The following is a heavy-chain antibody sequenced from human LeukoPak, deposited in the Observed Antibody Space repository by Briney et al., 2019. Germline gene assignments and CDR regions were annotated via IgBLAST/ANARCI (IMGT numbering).Heavy chain of an antibody. D-gene: IGHD3-22*01. J-gene: IGHJ4*02. CDR2: INPNSGGT. CDR1: GYTFTGYY. CDR3: ARDHRYYDSSGYLGY. V-gene: IGHV1-2*02. Sequence: ASVKVSCKASGYTFTGYYMHWVRQAPGQGLEWMGCINPNSGGTNYAQKFQGRVTMNRDTSNRTAYMELSRLRSDDTAVYYCARDHRYYDSSGYLGYWGQGTLVTVSS.